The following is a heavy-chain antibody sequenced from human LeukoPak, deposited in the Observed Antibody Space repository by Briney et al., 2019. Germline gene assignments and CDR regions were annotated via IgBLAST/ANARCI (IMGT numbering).Heavy chain of an antibody. J-gene: IGHJ5*02. Sequence: GASVKVSCKAFGYTFTSNYMHWVRQAPGQGPEWMGVISPSGGSTTYAQKFQGRVTLTRDTSTSTVYMELSSLRSEDTAVYYCARRYCSSTSCYEFDPWGQGTLVTVSS. V-gene: IGHV1-46*01. CDR3: ARRYCSSTSCYEFDP. CDR2: ISPSGGST. CDR1: GYTFTSNY. D-gene: IGHD2-2*01.